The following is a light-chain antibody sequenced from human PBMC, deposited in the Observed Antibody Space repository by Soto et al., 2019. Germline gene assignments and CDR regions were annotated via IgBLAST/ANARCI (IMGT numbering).Light chain of an antibody. CDR3: QQSYTTPRT. CDR2: AAS. J-gene: IGKJ1*01. Sequence: DIQMTQSPSSLSASVGDRVTITCRASQTISNYLNWYQQKPGKAPELLIYAASSLHGGAPSRFNGSGSGTDFTLTIRSMQPEDFATYYCQQSYTTPRTFGQGTKVEIK. CDR1: QTISNY. V-gene: IGKV1-39*01.